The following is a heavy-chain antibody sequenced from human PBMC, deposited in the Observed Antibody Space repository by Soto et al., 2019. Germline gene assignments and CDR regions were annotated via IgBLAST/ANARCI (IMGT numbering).Heavy chain of an antibody. Sequence: GGSLRLSCAASGFTVSSNYMSWVRQAPGKGLEWVSVIYSGGSTYYADSVKGRFTISRDNSKNTLYLQMNSLRAEDTAVYYCARGPSGTTVTTQSRPNDYWGQGTLVTVSS. CDR2: IYSGGST. J-gene: IGHJ4*02. V-gene: IGHV3-53*01. D-gene: IGHD4-4*01. CDR1: GFTVSSNY. CDR3: ARGPSGTTVTTQSRPNDY.